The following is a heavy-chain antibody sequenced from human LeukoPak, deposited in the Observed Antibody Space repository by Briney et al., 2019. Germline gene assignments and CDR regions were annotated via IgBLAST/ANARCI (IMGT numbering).Heavy chain of an antibody. CDR3: VKDGEYSSSRYDY. J-gene: IGHJ4*02. D-gene: IGHD6-13*01. Sequence: PGGSLRLSCSASGFTFSSYAMHWVRQAPGKGLEYVSAISSNGGSTYYADSVKGRFTISRDNSKNTLYLQMSSLRAEDTAVYYCVKDGEYSSSRYDYWGQGTLVTVSS. CDR2: ISSNGGST. V-gene: IGHV3-64D*06. CDR1: GFTFSSYA.